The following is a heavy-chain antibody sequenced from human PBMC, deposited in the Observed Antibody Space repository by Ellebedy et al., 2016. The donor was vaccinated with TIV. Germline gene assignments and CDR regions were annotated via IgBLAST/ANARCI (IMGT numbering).Heavy chain of an antibody. J-gene: IGHJ4*02. Sequence: MPGGSLRLSCTVSGASGSVTNSGDFWGWIRQPPGKGLEWIGEITHSGSTNYNPSLKSRVTISVDTSKNQFSLNLSSVTAADTAVYYCARGLARDYWGQGTLVTVSS. CDR1: GASGSVTNSGDF. CDR3: ARGLARDY. V-gene: IGHV4-34*01. CDR2: ITHSGST.